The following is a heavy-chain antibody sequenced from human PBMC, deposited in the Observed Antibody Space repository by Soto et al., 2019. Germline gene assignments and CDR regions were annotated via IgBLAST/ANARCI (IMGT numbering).Heavy chain of an antibody. CDR3: ARDLGYRRSGTCQREWFAP. CDR2: VSGDNGNT. Sequence: QVQLVQSGAEVKKPGTSEKVSCTASGYTFSSHGISWVRQAPGQGLQWIGWVSGDNGNTNYAQSLQGRVTMTTDTSTKTGPMELRSLRSEDTAVYYCARDLGYRRSGTCQREWFAPWGQGNVVIVSS. J-gene: IGHJ5*02. D-gene: IGHD1-26*01. V-gene: IGHV1-18*01. CDR1: GYTFSSHG.